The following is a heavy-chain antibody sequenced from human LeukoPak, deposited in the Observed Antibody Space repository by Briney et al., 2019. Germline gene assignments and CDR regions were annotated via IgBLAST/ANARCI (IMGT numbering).Heavy chain of an antibody. J-gene: IGHJ3*02. CDR3: ARGRVNYYDSSGYWTDAFDI. CDR1: GYSISSGYY. V-gene: IGHV4-61*02. D-gene: IGHD3-22*01. CDR2: IYTSGST. Sequence: SETLSLTCAVSGYSISSGYYWSWIRQPAGKGLEWIGRIYTSGSTNYNPSLKSRVTISVDTSKHQVSLKLRSVTAADTAVYYCARGRVNYYDSSGYWTDAFDIWGQGTMVTVSS.